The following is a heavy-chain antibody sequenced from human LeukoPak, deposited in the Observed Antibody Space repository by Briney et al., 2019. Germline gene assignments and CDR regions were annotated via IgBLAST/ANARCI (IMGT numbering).Heavy chain of an antibody. J-gene: IGHJ6*03. CDR1: GFTFSDFY. V-gene: IGHV3-11*01. D-gene: IGHD3-16*01. CDR3: ARDRLVVMPGAMLDYFYYYMDV. CDR2: ISSSGSTV. Sequence: GGSLRLSCAASGFTFSDFYMSWIRQAPGKGLECISYISSSGSTVHYADSVKGRFTVSRDNAMHSLYLQMNSLGAEDTAVYYCARDRLVVMPGAMLDYFYYYMDVWGKGTTVTVSS.